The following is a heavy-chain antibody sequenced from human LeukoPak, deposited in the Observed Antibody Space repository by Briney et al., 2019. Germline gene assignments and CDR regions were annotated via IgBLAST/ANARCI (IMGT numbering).Heavy chain of an antibody. CDR1: GGTFSSYA. CDR2: IIPILGIA. D-gene: IGHD3-22*01. J-gene: IGHJ4*02. CDR3: ARDTYYYDSSGYYYDY. V-gene: IGHV1-69*04. Sequence: SVKVSCKASGGTFSSYAISWVRQAPGQGLGWMGRIIPILGIANYAQKFQGRVTITADKSTSTAYMELSSLRFEDTAVYYCARDTYYYDSSGYYYDYWGQGTLVTVSS.